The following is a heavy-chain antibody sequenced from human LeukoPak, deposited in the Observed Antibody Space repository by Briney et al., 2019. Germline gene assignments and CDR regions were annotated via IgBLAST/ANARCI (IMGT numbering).Heavy chain of an antibody. CDR1: GYTFINFA. CDR3: ARGPRAAADDY. D-gene: IGHD6-13*01. CDR2: INAGNGNT. Sequence: ASVKVSCKASGYTFINFAINRGRQAPGQRPEWMGWINAGNGNTKYSQKFQGRLTITRDTSASTAYMELSSLTSEDTAVYYYARGPRAAADDYWGQGTLVTVSS. V-gene: IGHV1-3*01. J-gene: IGHJ4*02.